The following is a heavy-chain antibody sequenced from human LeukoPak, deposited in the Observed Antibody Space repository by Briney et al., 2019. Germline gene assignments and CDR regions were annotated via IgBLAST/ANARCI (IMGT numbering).Heavy chain of an antibody. CDR1: GFTFDDYG. V-gene: IGHV3-20*04. D-gene: IGHD2-15*01. CDR3: ARVPCSGGSCYLRHSDY. J-gene: IGHJ4*02. Sequence: PGGSLRLSCAASGFTFDDYGMSWVRQAPGKGLEWVSGINWNSGSIGYADSVKGRFTISRDNAKNSLYLQMNSPRAEDTAVYYCARVPCSGGSCYLRHSDYWGQGTLVTVSS. CDR2: INWNSGSI.